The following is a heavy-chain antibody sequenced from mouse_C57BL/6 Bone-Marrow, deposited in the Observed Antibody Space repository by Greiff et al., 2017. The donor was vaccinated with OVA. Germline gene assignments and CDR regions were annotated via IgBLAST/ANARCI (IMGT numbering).Heavy chain of an antibody. V-gene: IGHV1-59*01. Sequence: QVQLQQPGAELVRPGTSVKLSCKASGYTFTSYWMHWVKQRPGQGLEWIGVIDPSDSYTNYNQKFKGKATLTVDTSSSTAYLQLSSLKSEDSAVYYCAPHYYGFDYWGQGTTLTGSS. J-gene: IGHJ2*01. CDR2: IDPSDSYT. CDR3: APHYYGFDY. D-gene: IGHD1-2*01. CDR1: GYTFTSYW.